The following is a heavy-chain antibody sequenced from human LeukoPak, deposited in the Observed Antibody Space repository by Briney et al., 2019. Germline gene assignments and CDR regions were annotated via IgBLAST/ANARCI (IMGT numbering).Heavy chain of an antibody. CDR3: VRRKADSSGYYYVDF. D-gene: IGHD3-22*01. CDR2: MYHSGST. CDR1: GDSVSSDYL. J-gene: IGHJ4*02. V-gene: IGHV4-38-2*02. Sequence: SETLSLTCTVSGDSVSSDYLWGWVRQPPGKGLEWIGSMYHSGSTYYNPSLKSRVTISIDTSKNQFSLRLSSVTAADTAVYYCVRRKADSSGYYYVDFWGQGTLVTVSS.